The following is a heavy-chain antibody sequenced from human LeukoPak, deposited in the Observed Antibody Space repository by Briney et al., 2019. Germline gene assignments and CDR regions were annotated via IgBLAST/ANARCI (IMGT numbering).Heavy chain of an antibody. J-gene: IGHJ4*02. Sequence: PGGSLRLSCAASGFTFSSYAMSWVRQAPRKGLEWVSAISGIGGSTYYADSVKGRFTISRDNSKNTLYLQMNSLRAEDTAVYYCAKWGGGYCSSTSCYVGLDSWGQGTLVTVSS. CDR3: AKWGGGYCSSTSCYVGLDS. CDR1: GFTFSSYA. CDR2: ISGIGGST. V-gene: IGHV3-23*01. D-gene: IGHD2-2*01.